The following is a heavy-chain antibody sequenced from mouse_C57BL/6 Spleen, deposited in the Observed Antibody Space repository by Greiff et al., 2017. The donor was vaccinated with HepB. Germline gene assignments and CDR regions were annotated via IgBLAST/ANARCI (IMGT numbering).Heavy chain of an antibody. Sequence: QVTLKVSGPGILQSSQTLSLTCSFSGFSLSTSGMGVSWIRQPSGKALEWLAHIYWDDDKRYNPSLKSRLTISKDTSRNQVFLKITSVDTADTATYYCARRKGGNYHFDYWGQGTTLTVSS. D-gene: IGHD2-1*01. CDR3: ARRKGGNYHFDY. V-gene: IGHV8-12*01. CDR2: IYWDDDK. CDR1: GFSLSTSGMG. J-gene: IGHJ2*01.